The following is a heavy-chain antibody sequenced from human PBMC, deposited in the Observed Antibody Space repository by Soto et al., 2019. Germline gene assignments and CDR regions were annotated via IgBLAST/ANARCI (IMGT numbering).Heavy chain of an antibody. CDR2: ISYDGSNK. Sequence: QVQLVESGGGVVQPGRSLRLSCAASGFTFSSYAMHWVRQAPGKGLEWVAVISYDGSNKYYADSVKGRFTISRDNSKNTLYLQMNSLRAEDTAVYYCAREGHAGIENDAFDIWGQGTMVTVSS. D-gene: IGHD2-21*01. J-gene: IGHJ3*02. V-gene: IGHV3-30-3*01. CDR1: GFTFSSYA. CDR3: AREGHAGIENDAFDI.